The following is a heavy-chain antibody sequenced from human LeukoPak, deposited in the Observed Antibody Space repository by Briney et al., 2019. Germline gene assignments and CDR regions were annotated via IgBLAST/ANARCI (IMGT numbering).Heavy chain of an antibody. V-gene: IGHV4-59*01. CDR1: GGSISSYY. CDR3: ASLGFGELLGDY. CDR2: IYYSGST. J-gene: IGHJ4*02. Sequence: SETLSLTCTVSGGSISSYYWSWIRQPPGKGLEWIGYIYYSGSTNYNPSLKSRVTISVDTSKNQFSLKLSSVTAADTAVYYCASLGFGELLGDYWGQGTLVTVSS. D-gene: IGHD3-10*01.